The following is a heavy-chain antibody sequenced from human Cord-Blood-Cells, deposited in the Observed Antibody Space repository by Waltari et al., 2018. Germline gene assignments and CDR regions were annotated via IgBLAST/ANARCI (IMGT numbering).Heavy chain of an antibody. D-gene: IGHD2-8*01. Sequence: QVQLVQSGSEVKKPGSSVKVSCKASGATVSSYAIIWVRQAPGQGLEWMGGIIPIFGTANYAQKFQGRVTITADEATSTAYMELSSRRSEDTPVYYCAGPKGGVAFDIWGQGTMVTVSS. CDR2: IIPIFGTA. CDR3: AGPKGGVAFDI. J-gene: IGHJ3*02. CDR1: GATVSSYA. V-gene: IGHV1-69*01.